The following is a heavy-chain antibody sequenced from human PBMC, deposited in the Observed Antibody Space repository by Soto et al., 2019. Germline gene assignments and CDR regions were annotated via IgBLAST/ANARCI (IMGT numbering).Heavy chain of an antibody. CDR3: ASEGGTIIRGVPQAGMDV. D-gene: IGHD3-10*01. CDR1: GGSITSYF. J-gene: IGHJ6*02. Sequence: SETLSLTCSVSGGSITSYFWSWIRQPAGKGLEWIGRLYTSGSTNYNPSLQSRVTMSADTSKNQFSLKLSSVTAADTAVYSCASEGGTIIRGVPQAGMDVWGPETTVTVSS. V-gene: IGHV4-4*07. CDR2: LYTSGST.